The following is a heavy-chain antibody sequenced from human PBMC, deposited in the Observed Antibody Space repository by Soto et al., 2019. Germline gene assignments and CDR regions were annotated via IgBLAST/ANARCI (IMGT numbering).Heavy chain of an antibody. J-gene: IGHJ4*02. CDR2: IYYSGST. D-gene: IGHD3-22*01. Sequence: QVQLQESGPGLVKPPQTLSLTCTVSGGSISSGDYYWSWIRQPPGKGLECIGYIYYSGSTYYNPSLKSRVSISIDTSKNQFSLKLSSVTAADAAVYYCARVPFYDSSGRSYYFDYWGQGTLVTVSS. CDR1: GGSISSGDYY. CDR3: ARVPFYDSSGRSYYFDY. V-gene: IGHV4-30-4*01.